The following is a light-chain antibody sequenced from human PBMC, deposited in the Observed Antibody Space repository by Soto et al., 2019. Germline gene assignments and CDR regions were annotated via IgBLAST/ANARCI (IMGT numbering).Light chain of an antibody. CDR2: EVS. CDR1: SSDVGAYNS. V-gene: IGLV2-14*01. Sequence: QSVLTQPASVSGSPGQSITISCTGTSSDVGAYNSVSWYQQHPGKAPKLLIYEVSNRPSGVSNRFSGSKSGSTASLTISGLQAEDEADYYCNSYTSTNSLEVFGGGTKLTVL. CDR3: NSYTSTNSLEV. J-gene: IGLJ2*01.